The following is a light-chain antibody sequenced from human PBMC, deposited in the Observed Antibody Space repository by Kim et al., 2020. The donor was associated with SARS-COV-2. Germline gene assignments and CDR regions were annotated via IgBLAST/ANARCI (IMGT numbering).Light chain of an antibody. Sequence: GTLSLTPGERPTLSCRASQTVNSNYLAWYQQKPGQAPRLRLYGASSRATGIPDRFSGSGSGSDFTLTISRLEPEDFAVYYCQQSDTFGQGTKLEI. CDR3: QQSDT. CDR2: GAS. J-gene: IGKJ2*01. V-gene: IGKV3-20*01. CDR1: QTVNSNY.